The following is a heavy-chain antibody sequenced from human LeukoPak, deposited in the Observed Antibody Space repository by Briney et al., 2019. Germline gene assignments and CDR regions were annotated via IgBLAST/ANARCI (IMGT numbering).Heavy chain of an antibody. Sequence: SETLSLTCTVSGGSISSSSYYWGWIRQPPGKGLEWIGSIYYSGSTNYNPSLKSRVSISVDTSKNQFSLKLSSVTAADTAVYYCAKTKAFGWEDTAMVGLFDYWGQGTLVTVSS. V-gene: IGHV4-39*07. J-gene: IGHJ4*02. D-gene: IGHD5-18*01. CDR1: GGSISSSSYY. CDR2: IYYSGST. CDR3: AKTKAFGWEDTAMVGLFDY.